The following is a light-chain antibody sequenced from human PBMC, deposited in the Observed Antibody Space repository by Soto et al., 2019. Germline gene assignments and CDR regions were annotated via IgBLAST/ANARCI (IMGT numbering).Light chain of an antibody. CDR2: GNN. J-gene: IGLJ1*01. CDR1: SSNIGAGYD. V-gene: IGLV1-40*01. Sequence: QSVLTQAPSISGAPGQRVTISCTGSSSNIGAGYDVHWFQQFPGTAPRLPIHGNNNRPSGVPDRFSGSESGTSAPLAIAGLQAGDEAIYYCQSFDSDLSAFVFGTGTKVTV. CDR3: QSFDSDLSAFV.